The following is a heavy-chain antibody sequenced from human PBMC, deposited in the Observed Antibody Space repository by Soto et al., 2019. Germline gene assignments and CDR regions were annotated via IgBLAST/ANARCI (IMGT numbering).Heavy chain of an antibody. J-gene: IGHJ6*02. D-gene: IGHD3-22*01. CDR3: ARDYYDSSGYYYYYYGMDV. Sequence: ASVKVSCKASGYTFTGYYMHWVRQAPGQGLEWMGWINPNTGGTNYAQKFQGRVTMTRDTSISTAYMELSRLRSDDTAVYYCARDYYDSSGYYYYYYGMDVWGQGTTVTVSS. CDR2: INPNTGGT. CDR1: GYTFTGYY. V-gene: IGHV1-2*02.